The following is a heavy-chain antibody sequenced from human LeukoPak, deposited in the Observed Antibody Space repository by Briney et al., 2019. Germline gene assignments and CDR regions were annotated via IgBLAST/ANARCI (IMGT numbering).Heavy chain of an antibody. CDR1: GYTFTDYY. CDR3: ARDRGVVRGAGYYYYYMDV. J-gene: IGHJ6*03. Sequence: ASVKVSCKASGYTFTDYYINWVRQAPGQGLEGMGWINPNSGGTNYAQKFQGWVTVTRDTSISTAYMELSRLRSEDTAVYYCARDRGVVRGAGYYYYYMDVWGKGTTVTISS. CDR2: INPNSGGT. V-gene: IGHV1-2*04. D-gene: IGHD3-10*01.